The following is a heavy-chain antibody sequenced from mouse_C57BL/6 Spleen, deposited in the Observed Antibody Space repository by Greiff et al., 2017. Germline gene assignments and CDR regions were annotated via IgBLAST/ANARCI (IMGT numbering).Heavy chain of an antibody. CDR3: ARAYYGNSLDY. J-gene: IGHJ2*01. D-gene: IGHD2-10*01. CDR1: GYTFTSYW. V-gene: IGHV1-55*01. CDR2: IYPGSGST. Sequence: QVQLQQPWAELVKPGASVKMSCKASGYTFTSYWITWVKQRPGQGLEWIGDIYPGSGSTNYNEKFKSKATLTVDTSSSTAYMQLSSLTSEDSAVYYCARAYYGNSLDYWGQGTTLTVSS.